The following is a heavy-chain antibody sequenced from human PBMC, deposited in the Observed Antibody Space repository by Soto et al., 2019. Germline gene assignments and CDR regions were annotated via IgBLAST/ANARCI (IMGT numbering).Heavy chain of an antibody. CDR1: GFTFSSYG. J-gene: IGHJ4*02. CDR2: IWYDGSNK. Sequence: GGSLRLSCAASGFTFSSYGMHWVRQAPGKGLEWVAVIWYDGSNKYYADSVKGRFTISRDNSKNTLYLQMNSLRAEDTAVYYCARDAPRSPKTLMVYARDGAPVNDYWGQGTLVTVSS. V-gene: IGHV3-33*01. CDR3: ARDAPRSPKTLMVYARDGAPVNDY. D-gene: IGHD2-8*01.